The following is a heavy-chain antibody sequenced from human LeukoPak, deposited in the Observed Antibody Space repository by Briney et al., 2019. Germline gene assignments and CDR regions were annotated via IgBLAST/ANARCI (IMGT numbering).Heavy chain of an antibody. D-gene: IGHD3-22*01. V-gene: IGHV3-66*03. CDR2: IYSRGGA. Sequence: GGSLRLSCAASGFTVSSNFMSWVRQAPGKGLECVSVIYSRGGAYYADSVQGRFTISRDASKNTLYLQMNSLRAEDTAVYYCARDRSYYYDSSGYYLYYWGQGTLVTVSS. CDR3: ARDRSYYYDSSGYYLYY. CDR1: GFTVSSNF. J-gene: IGHJ4*02.